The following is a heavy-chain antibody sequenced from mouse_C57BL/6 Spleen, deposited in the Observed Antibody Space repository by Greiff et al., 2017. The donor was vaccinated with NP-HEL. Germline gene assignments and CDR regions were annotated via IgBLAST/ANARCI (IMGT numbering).Heavy chain of an antibody. CDR3: ARGGTTVVGSDY. J-gene: IGHJ2*01. CDR1: GYTFTSYW. Sequence: QVQLQQPGAELVKPGASVKMSCKASGYTFTSYWITWVKQRPGQGLEWIGDIYPGSGSTNYNEKFKSKATLTVDTSSSTAYMQLSSLTSEDSAVYYCARGGTTVVGSDYWGQGTTLTVSS. CDR2: IYPGSGST. D-gene: IGHD1-1*01. V-gene: IGHV1-55*01.